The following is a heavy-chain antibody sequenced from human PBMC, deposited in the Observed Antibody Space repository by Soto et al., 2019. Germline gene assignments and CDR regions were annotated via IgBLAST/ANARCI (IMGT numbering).Heavy chain of an antibody. Sequence: QVQLQESGPGLVKPSETLSLTCTVSGGSISSYYWSWIRQPPGKGLEWIGYIHYSGSTNYNPSLKRRVRISVDTSKNQFSLKLSSVTAADTAVYHCARRYGSSFDYWGQGTLVTVSS. CDR2: IHYSGST. CDR3: ARRYGSSFDY. J-gene: IGHJ4*02. V-gene: IGHV4-59*08. CDR1: GGSISSYY. D-gene: IGHD5-18*01.